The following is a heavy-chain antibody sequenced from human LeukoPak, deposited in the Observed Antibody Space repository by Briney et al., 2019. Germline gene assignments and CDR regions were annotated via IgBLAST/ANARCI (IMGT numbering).Heavy chain of an antibody. Sequence: GGSLRLSCAASGFTFGSYAMSWVRQAPGKGLEWVSAISGSGSSTYYADSVKGRFTISRDNAKDMVYLQMNSLRAEDTALYFCAKDATRYWDFDYWGQGTQVTVSS. CDR2: ISGSGSST. J-gene: IGHJ4*02. CDR3: AKDATRYWDFDY. V-gene: IGHV3-23*01. D-gene: IGHD1-14*01. CDR1: GFTFGSYA.